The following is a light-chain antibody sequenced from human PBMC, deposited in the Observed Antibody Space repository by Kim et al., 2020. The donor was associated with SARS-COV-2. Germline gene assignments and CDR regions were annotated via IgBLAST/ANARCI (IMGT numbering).Light chain of an antibody. CDR3: SSYTGSFWV. J-gene: IGLJ3*02. Sequence: LTQPASVSGSPGQSITISCTGTSSDFDSYKYVTWYQKHPGKAPKLIIYDVTNRPSGVSCRFSGSKSGNTASLTISGLQAEDEADYYCSSYTGSFWVFGGGTQLTVL. CDR2: DVT. CDR1: SSDFDSYKY. V-gene: IGLV2-14*03.